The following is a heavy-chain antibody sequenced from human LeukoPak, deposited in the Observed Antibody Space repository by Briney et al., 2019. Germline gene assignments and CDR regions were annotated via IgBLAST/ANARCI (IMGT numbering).Heavy chain of an antibody. CDR3: AKDSSGWAYYYYYYMDV. J-gene: IGHJ6*03. CDR2: ISGSGGST. CDR1: GFTFSSYA. Sequence: PGGSLRLSCAASGFTFSSYAMSWVRQAPGKGLEWVSAISGSGGSTYYADSVKGRFTISRDNSKNTLYLQMNSLRAEDTAVFYCAKDSSGWAYYYYYYMDVWGKGTTVTVSS. V-gene: IGHV3-23*01. D-gene: IGHD6-19*01.